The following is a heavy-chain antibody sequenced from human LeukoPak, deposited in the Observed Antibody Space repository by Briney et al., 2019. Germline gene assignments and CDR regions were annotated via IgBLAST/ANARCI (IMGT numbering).Heavy chain of an antibody. CDR2: INHSGST. CDR3: ARGSAGYYYYYMDV. CDR1: GGSFSGYY. V-gene: IGHV4-34*01. J-gene: IGHJ6*03. Sequence: SETLSLTCAVYGGSFSGYYWSWIRQPPGKGLEWIGEINHSGSTNYNPSLKSRVTISVDTSKNQFSLKLSSVTAADTAVYYCARGSAGYYYYYMDVWGKGTTVTVSS.